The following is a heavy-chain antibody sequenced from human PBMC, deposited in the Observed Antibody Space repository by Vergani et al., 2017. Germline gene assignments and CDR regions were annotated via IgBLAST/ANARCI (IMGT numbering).Heavy chain of an antibody. CDR2: IYSGGST. V-gene: IGHV3-66*01. Sequence: EVQLVESGGGLVQPGGSLRLSCAASGFTFSSYWMSWVRQAPGKGLEWVSVIYSGGSTYYADSVKGRFTISRDNSKNTLYLQMNSLRAEDTAVYYCARDAPDGWNYGNYFDYWGQGTLVTVSS. CDR1: GFTFSSYW. D-gene: IGHD1-7*01. J-gene: IGHJ4*02. CDR3: ARDAPDGWNYGNYFDY.